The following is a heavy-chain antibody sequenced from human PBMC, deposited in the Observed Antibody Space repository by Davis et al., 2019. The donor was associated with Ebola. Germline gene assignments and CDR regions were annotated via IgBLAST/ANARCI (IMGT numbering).Heavy chain of an antibody. J-gene: IGHJ6*02. CDR2: IKQDGSEK. D-gene: IGHD6-6*01. Sequence: PGGSLRLSCAASGFTFSNYWMSWVRQAPGKGLEWVANIKQDGSEKYYVDSVKGRFTISRDNAKNSLYLQMNSLRAEDTAVYYCARGVKGSSSSWYYYYGMDAWGQGTTVTVSS. CDR3: ARGVKGSSSSWYYYYGMDA. V-gene: IGHV3-7*03. CDR1: GFTFSNYW.